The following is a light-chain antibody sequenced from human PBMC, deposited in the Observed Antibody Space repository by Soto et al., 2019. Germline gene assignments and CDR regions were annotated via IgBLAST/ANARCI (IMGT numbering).Light chain of an antibody. CDR3: AGWEESLNGVL. CDR1: SSNIGGNS. CDR2: SIN. V-gene: IGLV1-44*01. J-gene: IGLJ2*01. Sequence: QSVLTQPPSASGTPGQWVTISCSGSSSNIGGNSVSWYQHLPGTAPKLLIYSINKRPSGVPDRFSGSKSGTSASLSLSGLLSEDEADAVCAGWEESLNGVLFGGGTKVTVL.